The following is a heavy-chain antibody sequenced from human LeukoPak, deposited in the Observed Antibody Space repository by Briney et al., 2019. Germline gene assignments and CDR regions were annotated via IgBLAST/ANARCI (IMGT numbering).Heavy chain of an antibody. Sequence: SETLSLTCAVYGGSFSGYYWSRIRQPPGKGLEWIGEINHSGSTSYNPSLKSRVSISVDTSRNQFSLKLSSVTAADTAVYYCARLPNGWLQLGAFDIWGRGTMVTVSS. CDR3: ARLPNGWLQLGAFDI. J-gene: IGHJ3*02. D-gene: IGHD5-24*01. CDR2: INHSGST. V-gene: IGHV4-34*01. CDR1: GGSFSGYY.